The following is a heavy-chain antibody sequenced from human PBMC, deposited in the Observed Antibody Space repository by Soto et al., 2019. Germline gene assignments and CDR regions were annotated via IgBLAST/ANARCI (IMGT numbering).Heavy chain of an antibody. D-gene: IGHD3-22*01. CDR1: GFTFSSYA. Sequence: EVQLLESGGGLVQPGGSLRLSCAASGFTFSSYAMSWVRQAPGKGLEWVSAISGSGGSTYYADSVKGRFIISRDNSKNTLYLQMNSLRAEDTAVYYCAKDYYYDSSGPYYFDYWGQGTLVTVSS. CDR3: AKDYYYDSSGPYYFDY. CDR2: ISGSGGST. J-gene: IGHJ4*02. V-gene: IGHV3-23*01.